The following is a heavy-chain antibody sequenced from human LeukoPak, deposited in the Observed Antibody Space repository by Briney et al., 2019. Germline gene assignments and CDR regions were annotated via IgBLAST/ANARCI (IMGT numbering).Heavy chain of an antibody. CDR1: GGSTINYF. V-gene: IGHV4-4*07. CDR2: IYTSGTT. J-gene: IGHJ4*02. D-gene: IGHD3-10*01. CDR3: ARAEGSGSGAYTLDY. Sequence: PSETLSLTCTVSGGSTINYFRSWIRQPAGKGLEWIGHIYTSGTTHYNPSLNNRVTISLDTPKSQFSLHLNSVTAADTAVYYCARAEGSGSGAYTLDYWGQGILVTVSS.